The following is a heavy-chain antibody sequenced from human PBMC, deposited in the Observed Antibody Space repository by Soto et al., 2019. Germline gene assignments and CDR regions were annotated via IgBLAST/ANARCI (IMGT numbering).Heavy chain of an antibody. V-gene: IGHV6-1*01. Sequence: SQTLSLTCALSGDSVSSNSAAWNWIRQSPSRGLEWLGRTYYRSKWYNDYAVSVKSRITINPDTSKNQFSLQLNSVTPEDTAVYYCARESVVVVAATNWFDPWGQGTLVTVSS. CDR2: TYYRSKWYN. D-gene: IGHD2-15*01. CDR1: GDSVSSNSAA. J-gene: IGHJ5*02. CDR3: ARESVVVVAATNWFDP.